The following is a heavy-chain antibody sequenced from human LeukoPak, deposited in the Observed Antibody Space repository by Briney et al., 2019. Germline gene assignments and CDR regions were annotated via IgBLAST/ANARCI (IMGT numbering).Heavy chain of an antibody. CDR2: IRSKAYGGTT. Sequence: GGSLRLSCTASGFTFGDYAMSWFRQAPGKGLEWVGFIRSKAYGGTTEYAASVKDRFTISRDDSKSIAYLQMNSLKTEDTAVYYCTRPGVATIDYYYYGMDVWGQGTTVTVSS. J-gene: IGHJ6*02. CDR1: GFTFGDYA. CDR3: TRPGVATIDYYYYGMDV. V-gene: IGHV3-49*03. D-gene: IGHD5-12*01.